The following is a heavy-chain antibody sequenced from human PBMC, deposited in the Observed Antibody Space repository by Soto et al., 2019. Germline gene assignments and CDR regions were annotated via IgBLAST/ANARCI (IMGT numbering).Heavy chain of an antibody. CDR1: GGSISRAGYS. V-gene: IGHV4-30-2*06. CDR3: ASSRVVTTYFDY. CDR2: IYNSGST. D-gene: IGHD2-21*02. Sequence: QLQLQESGSRLVKPSQTLSLTCAVSGGSISRAGYSWSWIRQSPGKGLEWIGYIYNSGSTFYNPSLKSRLTLSVARSKNQLSLQPNSVTAADTAVYYCASSRVVTTYFDYWGQGTLVTVSS. J-gene: IGHJ4*02.